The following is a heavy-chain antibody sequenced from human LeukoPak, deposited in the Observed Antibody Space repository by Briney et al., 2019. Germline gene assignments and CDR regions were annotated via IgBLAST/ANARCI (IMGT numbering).Heavy chain of an antibody. D-gene: IGHD4-23*01. CDR1: GGSVSSYY. Sequence: KASETLSLTCTVSGGSVSSYYWSWIRQPPGKGLEWIGYIYYSGSTNYNPSLKGRVTISVDTSKNQFSLKLSSVTAADTAVYYCARQDYGGNSEPFDYWGQGTLVTVSS. CDR2: IYYSGST. V-gene: IGHV4-59*08. CDR3: ARQDYGGNSEPFDY. J-gene: IGHJ4*02.